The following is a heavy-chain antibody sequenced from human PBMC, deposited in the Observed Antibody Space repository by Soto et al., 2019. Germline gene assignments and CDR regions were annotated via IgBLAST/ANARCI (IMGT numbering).Heavy chain of an antibody. D-gene: IGHD3-10*01. V-gene: IGHV1-69*10. J-gene: IGHJ6*02. CDR1: GGTLSSYA. Sequence: SVKVSCKDSGGTLSSYAITWVRLAPGQGLEWMGGIIPIFNMPDYAQKFQGRVSITADKATSTAYMELSNLRLEDTAIYYCAKARGYGSGRNNHYYGMDVWGQGTTVTVSS. CDR2: IIPIFNMP. CDR3: AKARGYGSGRNNHYYGMDV.